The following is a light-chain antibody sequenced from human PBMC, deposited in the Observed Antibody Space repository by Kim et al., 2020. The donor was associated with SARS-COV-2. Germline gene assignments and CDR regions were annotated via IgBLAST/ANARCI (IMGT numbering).Light chain of an antibody. J-gene: IGLJ2*01. V-gene: IGLV6-57*03. CDR3: QTYDDITVV. Sequence: GKTVTTSCARSSGSVASYYVQWYHQRPGSAPITLIYDNTQRPSGVPDRFSGSIDSSSNSASLTISGLKPEDEGDYYCQTYDDITVVFGGGTQLTVL. CDR1: SGSVASYY. CDR2: DNT.